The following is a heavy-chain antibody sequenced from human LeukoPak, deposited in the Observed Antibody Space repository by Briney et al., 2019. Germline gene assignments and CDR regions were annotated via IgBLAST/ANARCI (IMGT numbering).Heavy chain of an antibody. CDR2: ISGSGGST. D-gene: IGHD6-19*01. V-gene: IGHV3-23*01. Sequence: GGSLRLSCAASGFTFSSYSMNWVRQAPGKGLEWVSAISGSGGSTYYADSVKGRFTISRDNSKNTLYLQINSLRAEDTAVYYCAKDKWLVLEFDYWGQGTLVTVFS. CDR1: GFTFSSYS. CDR3: AKDKWLVLEFDY. J-gene: IGHJ4*02.